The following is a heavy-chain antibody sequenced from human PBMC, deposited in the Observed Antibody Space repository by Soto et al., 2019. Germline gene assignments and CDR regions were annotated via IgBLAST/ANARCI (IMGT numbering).Heavy chain of an antibody. D-gene: IGHD5-18*01. CDR2: MNPNSGNT. CDR1: GYTFTTYH. J-gene: IGHJ6*02. CDR3: ARATSPWIQPSYYGMDV. V-gene: IGHV1-8*02. Sequence: ASVKVSCKAAGYTFTTYHMDWVRQATGQGLEWLGWMNPNSGNTGDAQKFQGRVTKTRTTSISTAYMELSSLRSEDTAVYYCARATSPWIQPSYYGMDVWGQGTTGTVSS.